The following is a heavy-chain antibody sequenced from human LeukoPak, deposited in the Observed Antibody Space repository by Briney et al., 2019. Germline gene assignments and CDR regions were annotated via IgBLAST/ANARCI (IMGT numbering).Heavy chain of an antibody. D-gene: IGHD7-27*01. CDR3: ARGELGISAFDI. Sequence: SETLSLTCAVYGGSFSGYYWSWIRQPPGKGLKWIGEINHSGSTNYHPSLKSRVTISLDTSKNQFSLKRRSVTAADTAVYYCARGELGISAFDIWGQGTMVTVSS. CDR1: GGSFSGYY. V-gene: IGHV4-34*01. J-gene: IGHJ3*02. CDR2: INHSGST.